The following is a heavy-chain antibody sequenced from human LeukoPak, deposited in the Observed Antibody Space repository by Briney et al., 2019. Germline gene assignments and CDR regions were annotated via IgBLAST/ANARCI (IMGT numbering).Heavy chain of an antibody. Sequence: GGSLRPSCAASGFTFSDYFMNWIRQAPGKGLEWVSHISRSGSIIYYADSVKGRFTISRDNAKNSLYLQMNSLRAEDTAVYYCARGSTGSSNWFDPWGQGTLVTVSS. CDR3: ARGSTGSSNWFDP. V-gene: IGHV3-11*01. D-gene: IGHD1-1*01. CDR1: GFTFSDYF. CDR2: ISRSGSII. J-gene: IGHJ5*02.